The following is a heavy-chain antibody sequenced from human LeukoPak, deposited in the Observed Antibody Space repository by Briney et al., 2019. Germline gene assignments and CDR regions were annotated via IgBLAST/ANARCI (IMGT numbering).Heavy chain of an antibody. CDR3: ARFRYIGSDLEVFDS. D-gene: IGHD5-12*01. Sequence: GGSLRLSCAASGFTFNNYWFSWVRQSPGKGLEWVGNINQDEGHKYSVDSVKCRFTISRDNARNSLYLQMNGLRAEDTAVYYCARFRYIGSDLEVFDSWGQGTLVTVSS. V-gene: IGHV3-7*01. CDR1: GFTFNNYW. CDR2: INQDEGHK. J-gene: IGHJ4*02.